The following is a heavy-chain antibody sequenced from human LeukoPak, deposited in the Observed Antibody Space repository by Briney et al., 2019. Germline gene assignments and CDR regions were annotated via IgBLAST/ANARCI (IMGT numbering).Heavy chain of an antibody. V-gene: IGHV4-38-2*02. D-gene: IGHD6-6*01. J-gene: IGHJ5*02. CDR1: GYSLRNGYY. CDR2: IHRSGST. CDR3: ARGWQLVREALANWFDP. Sequence: SETLSLTCSVSGYSLRNGYYWGWIRPPPGKGLEWIGSIHRSGSTYYNPSLKSRVTISVGTSKNQFSLKLSSVTAADTAVYYCARGWQLVREALANWFDPWGQGTLVTVSS.